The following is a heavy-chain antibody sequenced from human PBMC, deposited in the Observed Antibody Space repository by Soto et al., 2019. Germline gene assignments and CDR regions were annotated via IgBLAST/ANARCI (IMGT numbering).Heavy chain of an antibody. CDR1: GFTFSNAW. D-gene: IGHD1-26*01. V-gene: IGHV3-15*07. Sequence: EVQLVESGGGLVKPGGSLRLSCAASGFTFSNAWMNWVRQAPGKGLEWVGRIKSKTDGGTTDYAAPVKGRFTISRDDSKNTLYLQMNSLKTEDTAVYYCTVQGSGIVGAAGYYGMDVWGQGTTVTVSS. J-gene: IGHJ6*02. CDR2: IKSKTDGGTT. CDR3: TVQGSGIVGAAGYYGMDV.